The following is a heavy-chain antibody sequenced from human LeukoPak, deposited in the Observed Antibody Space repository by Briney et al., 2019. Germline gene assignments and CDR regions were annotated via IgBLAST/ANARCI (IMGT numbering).Heavy chain of an antibody. CDR3: AREYSGSYQENPFDP. CDR2: ISSSSGYI. J-gene: IGHJ5*02. V-gene: IGHV3-21*01. D-gene: IGHD1-26*01. CDR1: GFTFSNHA. Sequence: GGSLRLSCAASGFTFSNHAMNWVRQAPGWGLEWVSSISSSSGYIYYADSVRGRFTISRDNAKNSLYLQMNSLRAEDTAVYYCAREYSGSYQENPFDPWGQGTLVTVSS.